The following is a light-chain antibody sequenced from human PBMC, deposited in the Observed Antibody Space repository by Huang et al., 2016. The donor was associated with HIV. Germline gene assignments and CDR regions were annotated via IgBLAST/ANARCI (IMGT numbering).Light chain of an antibody. Sequence: EIVVTQSPATLPVSPGKASTLSCRASQYVCTSLAWYQQKPGQSPRLVIHSVSTRATGFPARFSGSGSRTEFTLTITSLQSEDCALYYCQQYYNWPWTFGLGTKVEI. CDR1: QYVCTS. CDR3: QQYYNWPWT. J-gene: IGKJ1*01. V-gene: IGKV3-15*01. CDR2: SVS.